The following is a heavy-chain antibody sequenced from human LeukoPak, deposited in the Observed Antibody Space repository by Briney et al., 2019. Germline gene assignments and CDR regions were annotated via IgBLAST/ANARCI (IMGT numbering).Heavy chain of an antibody. CDR3: ARAVHYYGSGSYFET. CDR2: MYTTGST. V-gene: IGHV4-61*02. Sequence: PSETLSLTCTVSGASISSGSYYWSWIRQPAGKGLEWIGRMYTTGSTNYNPSLKSRVTISVDMSKNQFSLKLSSVTAADTAVYYCARAVHYYGSGSYFETWGQGTLVTVSS. CDR1: GASISSGSYY. D-gene: IGHD3-10*01. J-gene: IGHJ5*02.